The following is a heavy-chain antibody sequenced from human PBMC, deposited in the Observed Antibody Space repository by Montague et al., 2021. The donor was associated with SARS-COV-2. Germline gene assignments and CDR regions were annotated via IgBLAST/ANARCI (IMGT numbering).Heavy chain of an antibody. CDR1: GFTFDDYA. CDR2: ISWNSGNI. CDR3: AKGEIGSGWYGPFDI. D-gene: IGHD6-19*01. Sequence: SLRLSCAASGFTFDDYAMHWVRQAPGKGLEWVSGISWNSGNIGYADSVKGRFTISRDNAKISLYLQMNSLRAEDTALYYCAKGEIGSGWYGPFDIWGQGTMVTVSS. J-gene: IGHJ3*02. V-gene: IGHV3-9*01.